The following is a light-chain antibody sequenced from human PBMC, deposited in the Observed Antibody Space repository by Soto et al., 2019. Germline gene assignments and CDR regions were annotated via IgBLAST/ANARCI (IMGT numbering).Light chain of an antibody. CDR1: QSVSNY. CDR2: DAS. Sequence: EIVLTQSPATLSLSPGERATLSCRASQSVSNYLAWYQQKPGQAPRLLIHDASTRATRIPARFSGSGSGTDFTLTIPTLEPEDFAVYYCQQHINRLSFGGGTKVEI. J-gene: IGKJ4*01. V-gene: IGKV3-11*01. CDR3: QQHINRLS.